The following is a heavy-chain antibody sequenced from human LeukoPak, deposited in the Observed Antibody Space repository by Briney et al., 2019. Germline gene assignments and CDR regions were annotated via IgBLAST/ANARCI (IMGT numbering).Heavy chain of an antibody. J-gene: IGHJ4*02. V-gene: IGHV3-53*01. Sequence: PGGSLRLSCAASGFTVRSNYMSWVRQAPGKGLEWVSVIYSGGSTYYADSVKGRFTISRDNSKHTLYLQMSSLRAEDTAVYYCARATTVTTPLDYWGQGTLVTVSS. CDR1: GFTVRSNY. CDR2: IYSGGST. CDR3: ARATTVTTPLDY. D-gene: IGHD4-17*01.